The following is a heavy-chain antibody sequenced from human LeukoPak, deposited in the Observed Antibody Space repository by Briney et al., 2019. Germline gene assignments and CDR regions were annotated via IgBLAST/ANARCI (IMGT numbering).Heavy chain of an antibody. CDR1: GFTFSSNY. CDR2: IYSGGST. Sequence: PGGSLRLSCAASGFTFSSNYMSWVRQAPGKGLEWVSVIYSGGSTYYADSVKGRFTISRDNSKNTLYLQMNSLRAEDTAVYYCARDRVGATDYFDYWGQGTLVTVSS. V-gene: IGHV3-53*05. J-gene: IGHJ4*02. D-gene: IGHD1-26*01. CDR3: ARDRVGATDYFDY.